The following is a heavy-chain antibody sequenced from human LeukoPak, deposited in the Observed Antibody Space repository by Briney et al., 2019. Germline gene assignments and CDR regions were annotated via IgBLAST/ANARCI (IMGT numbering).Heavy chain of an antibody. D-gene: IGHD3-22*01. CDR2: ISGSGGST. J-gene: IGHJ4*02. CDR3: AKDRLAYYYDSSSYYGLYDY. CDR1: GFTFSSYA. V-gene: IGHV3-23*01. Sequence: PGGSLRLSCAASGFTFSSYAMSWVRQAPGKGLEWVSAISGSGGSTYYADSVKGRFTISRDNSKNTLYLQMNSLRAEDTAVYYCAKDRLAYYYDSSSYYGLYDYWGQGTLVTVSS.